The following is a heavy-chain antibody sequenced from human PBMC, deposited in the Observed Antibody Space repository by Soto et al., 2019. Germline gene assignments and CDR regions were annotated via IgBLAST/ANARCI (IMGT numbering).Heavy chain of an antibody. J-gene: IGHJ6*02. CDR1: GFTFSDHY. CDR2: ISTSNSYT. CDR3: ARGHYGLDV. V-gene: IGHV3-11*05. Sequence: QVQLVESGGGSVKPGESLRLSCAASGFTFSDHYMSWIRQAPGKGLEWVSYISTSNSYTNYADSVKGRFTVSRDNAKNSLFLQMNSLRAEDTAVYYCARGHYGLDVWGQGTMVTVSS.